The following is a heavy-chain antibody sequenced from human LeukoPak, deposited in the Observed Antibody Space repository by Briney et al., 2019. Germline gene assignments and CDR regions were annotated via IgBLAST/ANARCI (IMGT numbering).Heavy chain of an antibody. CDR1: GFTFSSYW. D-gene: IGHD2-2*01. J-gene: IGHJ5*02. CDR3: ARDLTSSTSVEDWFDP. CDR2: IKQDGSEK. V-gene: IGHV3-7*01. Sequence: GGSLRLSCAASGFTFSSYWMSWVRQAPGKGLEWVANIKQDGSEKYYVDPVKGRFTISRDNAKNSLYLQMNSLRAEDTAVYYCARDLTSSTSVEDWFDPWGQGTLVTVSP.